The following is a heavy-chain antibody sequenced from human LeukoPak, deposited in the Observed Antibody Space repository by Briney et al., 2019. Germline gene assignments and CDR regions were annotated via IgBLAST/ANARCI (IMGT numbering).Heavy chain of an antibody. CDR2: ISNDGSDK. CDR3: ARGTYYYDTNGYYSGGLGY. J-gene: IGHJ4*02. CDR1: GFTFSTYA. Sequence: GGSLRLSCAASGFTFSTYAMHWVRQAPGKGLECVSVISNDGSDKYYPDSVRGRFTISRDNSENTLFLQMNSLRAEDTAVYYCARGTYYYDTNGYYSGGLGYWGQGTLVTVS. V-gene: IGHV3-30*04. D-gene: IGHD3-22*01.